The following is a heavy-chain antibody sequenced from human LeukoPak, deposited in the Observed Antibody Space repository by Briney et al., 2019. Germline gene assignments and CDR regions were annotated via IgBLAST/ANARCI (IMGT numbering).Heavy chain of an antibody. V-gene: IGHV3-23*01. CDR1: GFTISSYA. CDR3: AKEMYSWFGESPCSY. J-gene: IGHJ4*02. D-gene: IGHD3-10*01. Sequence: GGSLRLSCAASGFTISSYAMRWVRQAPGKGLEWVSAISGSGGSTYYADSVKGRFTISRDNSKNMLYLQMNSLRAEDTAVYYCAKEMYSWFGESPCSYWGQGTLVTVSS. CDR2: ISGSGGST.